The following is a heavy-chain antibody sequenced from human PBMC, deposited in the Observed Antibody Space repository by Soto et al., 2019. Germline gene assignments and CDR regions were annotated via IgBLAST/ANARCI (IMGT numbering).Heavy chain of an antibody. D-gene: IGHD3-3*01. Sequence: GASVKVSCKASGYTFTSYYIQWVRQAPGQGLEWMGIINPSGGSTNYAQKFQGRVTMTRDTSTSTVYMELSSLRSEDTAVYYCARDHVRPPRYDFWSGYYMYYYYGMDVWGQGTTVTVSS. J-gene: IGHJ6*02. CDR2: INPSGGST. V-gene: IGHV1-46*01. CDR3: ARDHVRPPRYDFWSGYYMYYYYGMDV. CDR1: GYTFTSYY.